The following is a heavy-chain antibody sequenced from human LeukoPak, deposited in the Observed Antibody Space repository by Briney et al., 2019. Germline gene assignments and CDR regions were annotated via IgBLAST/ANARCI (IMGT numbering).Heavy chain of an antibody. CDR2: IKSDGSGT. CDR3: ARELMGLTMIVVVNPIDY. V-gene: IGHV3-74*01. D-gene: IGHD3-22*01. J-gene: IGHJ4*02. CDR1: GFTFSSHW. Sequence: GGSLRLSCAASGFTFSSHWMHWVRQAPGKGLVWVSHIKSDGSGTSYADSVKGRFTISRDNAKNTLYLQMNSLRAEDTAVYYCARELMGLTMIVVVNPIDYWGQGTLVTVSS.